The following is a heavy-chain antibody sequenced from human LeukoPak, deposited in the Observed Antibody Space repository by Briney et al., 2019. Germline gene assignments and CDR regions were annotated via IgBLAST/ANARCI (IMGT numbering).Heavy chain of an antibody. CDR1: GGSISSYH. CDR3: ARGATEGVDY. D-gene: IGHD5-12*01. CDR2: IYYSGST. J-gene: IGHJ4*02. V-gene: IGHV4-59*01. Sequence: SETLSLTCTVPGGSISSYHWSWIRQPPGKGLEWIGYIYYSGSTNYNPSLKSRVTISVDTSKNQFSLKLSSVTAADTAVYYCARGATEGVDYWGQGTLVTVSS.